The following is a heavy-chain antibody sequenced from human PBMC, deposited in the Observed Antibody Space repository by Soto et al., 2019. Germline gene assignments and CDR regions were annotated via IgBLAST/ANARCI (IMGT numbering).Heavy chain of an antibody. CDR3: ARHLGYCSGGSCYSYYYYYMDV. V-gene: IGHV4-39*01. CDR2: IYYSGST. J-gene: IGHJ6*03. D-gene: IGHD2-15*01. Sequence: SETLSLTCTVSGGSISSSSYYWGWIRQPPGKGLEWIGSIYYSGSTYYNPSLKSRVTISVDTSKNQFSLKLSSVTAADTAVYYCARHLGYCSGGSCYSYYYYYMDVWGKGTTVTVSS. CDR1: GGSISSSSYY.